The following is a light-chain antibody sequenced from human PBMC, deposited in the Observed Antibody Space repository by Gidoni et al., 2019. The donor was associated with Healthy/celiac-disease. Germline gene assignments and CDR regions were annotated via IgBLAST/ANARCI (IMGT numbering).Light chain of an antibody. CDR3: QQYVNLPRT. J-gene: IGKJ4*01. Sequence: DIQMTQSPSSLSASVGDRVTITCQASQDSSNYLNWYQQKPGKAPKLLIYDASNLETGVPSRFSGSGSGTDFTFTISSLQPEDIATYYCQQYVNLPRTFGGXTKVEIK. V-gene: IGKV1-33*01. CDR1: QDSSNY. CDR2: DAS.